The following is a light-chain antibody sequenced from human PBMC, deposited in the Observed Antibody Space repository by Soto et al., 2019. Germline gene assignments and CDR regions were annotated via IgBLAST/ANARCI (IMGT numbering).Light chain of an antibody. CDR3: QQYGSSPYT. V-gene: IGKV3-20*01. CDR2: GAS. CDR1: QSVSSSY. Sequence: EIVLTQSPGTLSLSPGERATLSCRASQSVSSSYLAWCQQKPGQAPRLLIYGASSRATGIPDRFSGSGSGTDFTLTISRLEPEDFAVYYCQQYGSSPYTFVQGTKVDIK. J-gene: IGKJ2*01.